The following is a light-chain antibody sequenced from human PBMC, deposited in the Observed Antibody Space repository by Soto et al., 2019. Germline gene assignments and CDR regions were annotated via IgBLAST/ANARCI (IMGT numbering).Light chain of an antibody. V-gene: IGKV3-20*01. CDR1: QIVSKNY. J-gene: IGKJ4*01. Sequence: ETVLTQSPGTLSLSPGERGTLSCRASQIVSKNYLAWYQQKPGLAPRLLIYGASSRATGIPDRFSGSGSGTDFTLTISRLEPEDVAVYSCQQYASSPLTFGGGTKVEIK. CDR2: GAS. CDR3: QQYASSPLT.